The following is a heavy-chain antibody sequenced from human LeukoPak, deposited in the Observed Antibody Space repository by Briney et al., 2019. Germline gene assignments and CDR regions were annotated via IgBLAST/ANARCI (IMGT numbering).Heavy chain of an antibody. CDR2: IVVGSGNT. J-gene: IGHJ6*02. CDR1: GFTFTSSA. CDR3: AAAAGYSGSYYGYYYYGMDV. D-gene: IGHD1-26*01. V-gene: IGHV1-58*02. Sequence: SVKVSCKASGFTFTSSAMQWVRQARGQRLEWIGWIVVGSGNTNYAQKFQERVTITRDMSTSTAYMELSSLRSEDTAVYYCAAAAGYSGSYYGYYYYGMDVWGQGTTVTVSS.